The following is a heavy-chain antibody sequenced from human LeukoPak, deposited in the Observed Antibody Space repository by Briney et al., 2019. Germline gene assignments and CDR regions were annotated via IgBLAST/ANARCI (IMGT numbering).Heavy chain of an antibody. D-gene: IGHD2-21*02. V-gene: IGHV3-48*04. CDR2: ISSSSSTI. J-gene: IGHJ4*02. Sequence: PGGSLRLSCAASGFTFSSYSMNWVRQAPGKGLEWVSYISSSSSTIYYADSVKGRFTISRDNAKNSLYLQMNSLRAEDTAVYYCARGLRAYCGGDCSIDYWGQGTPVTVSS. CDR1: GFTFSSYS. CDR3: ARGLRAYCGGDCSIDY.